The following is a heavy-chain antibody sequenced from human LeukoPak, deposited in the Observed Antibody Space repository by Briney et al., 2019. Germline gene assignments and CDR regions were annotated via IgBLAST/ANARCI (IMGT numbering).Heavy chain of an antibody. V-gene: IGHV4-30-4*01. CDR1: GASIRSGDYY. Sequence: PSQTLSLTCTVSGASIRSGDYYWSWIRQPPGKGLEWIGYIYDSGSTYCNPSLKSRITISVDTSENRFSLKLSSVTATDTAVYYCARGVVVVPAAISNSDYWGQGTLVTVSS. CDR2: IYDSGST. D-gene: IGHD2-2*01. J-gene: IGHJ4*02. CDR3: ARGVVVVPAAISNSDY.